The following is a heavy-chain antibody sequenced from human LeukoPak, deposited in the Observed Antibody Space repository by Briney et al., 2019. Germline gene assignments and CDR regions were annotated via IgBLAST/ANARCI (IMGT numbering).Heavy chain of an antibody. CDR1: GYTFTSYG. V-gene: IGHV1-18*01. Sequence: GASVKVSCKASGYTFTSYGISWVRQAPGQGLEWMGWINAYNGNTNYAQKLQGRVTMTTDTSTSTAYMELRSLRSDDTAVYYCATDRSPPLRFLEWLLNGAPVDYWGQGTLVTVSS. D-gene: IGHD3-3*01. CDR2: INAYNGNT. J-gene: IGHJ4*02. CDR3: ATDRSPPLRFLEWLLNGAPVDY.